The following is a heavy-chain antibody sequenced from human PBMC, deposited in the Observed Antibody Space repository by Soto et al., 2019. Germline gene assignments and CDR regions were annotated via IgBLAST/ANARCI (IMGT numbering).Heavy chain of an antibody. D-gene: IGHD2-21*01. J-gene: IGHJ6*02. CDR3: AKGGVNHYYGMDV. V-gene: IGHV3-30*18. CDR1: GFTFSSYG. Sequence: QVQLVESGGGVVQPGRSLRLSCAASGFTFSSYGMHWVRQAPGKGLEWVAVISYDGSNKYYADSVKGRFTISRDNSKNPLYLQMNSLRAEHTAVYYCAKGGVNHYYGMDVWGQGTTVTVS. CDR2: ISYDGSNK.